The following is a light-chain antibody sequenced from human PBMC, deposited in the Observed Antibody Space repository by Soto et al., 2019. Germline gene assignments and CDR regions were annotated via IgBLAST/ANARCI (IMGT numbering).Light chain of an antibody. CDR2: EVT. V-gene: IGLV2-14*01. CDR1: SSDLGAHNY. Sequence: QSVLTQPASVSGSPGQSITISCTGTSSDLGAHNYVSWYQQHPGKAPKLMIYEVTSRPSGVSSRFSGSKSGNTASLTISGLQAEDEADYYCSSYTSSSTLEVFGTGTKLTVL. J-gene: IGLJ1*01. CDR3: SSYTSSSTLEV.